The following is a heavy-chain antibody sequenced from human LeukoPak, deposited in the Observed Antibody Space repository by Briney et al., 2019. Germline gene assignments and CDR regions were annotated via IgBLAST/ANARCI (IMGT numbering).Heavy chain of an antibody. D-gene: IGHD5-18*01. Sequence: SEXLSLTCTVSGGSISSSSYYWGWVRQPPGKGLEWVGSIYYSGSTYYNPSLKSRVTISVDTSKNQFSLKLSSVTAADTAVYYCARVTGGYSYGLLAGYFDYWGQGTLVTVSS. CDR3: ARVTGGYSYGLLAGYFDY. V-gene: IGHV4-39*01. J-gene: IGHJ4*02. CDR2: IYYSGST. CDR1: GGSISSSSYY.